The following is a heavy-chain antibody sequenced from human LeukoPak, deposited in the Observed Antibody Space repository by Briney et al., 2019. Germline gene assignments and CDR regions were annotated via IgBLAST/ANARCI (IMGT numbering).Heavy chain of an antibody. J-gene: IGHJ4*02. Sequence: SETLSLTCSVSGASINNYYGIWFRQPPGKGLEWIGYIYYTGTTNYNPSLKSRLTISVDTSKNQFSLKLTSVTAADTAVYYCARYNTVNRGFTGADFWGQGTLVTVSS. D-gene: IGHD3-10*01. CDR3: ARYNTVNRGFTGADF. CDR2: IYYTGTT. CDR1: GASINNYY. V-gene: IGHV4-59*01.